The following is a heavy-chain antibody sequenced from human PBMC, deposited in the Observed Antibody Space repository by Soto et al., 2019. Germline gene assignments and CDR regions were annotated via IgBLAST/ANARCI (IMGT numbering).Heavy chain of an antibody. CDR3: ARNDKSGLDS. J-gene: IGHJ4*02. V-gene: IGHV1-46*01. CDR1: GYTFINYY. D-gene: IGHD1-1*01. CDR2: INPSGGST. Sequence: QVQLVQSGAEVKKPGASVKVSCKESGYTFINYYIHWVRQAPGQGLEWRGMINPSGGSTSYAQKFQGRFTMTSDTSTRTVYMELSSLRSEDTAVYYFARNDKSGLDSWGQGTLVTVSS.